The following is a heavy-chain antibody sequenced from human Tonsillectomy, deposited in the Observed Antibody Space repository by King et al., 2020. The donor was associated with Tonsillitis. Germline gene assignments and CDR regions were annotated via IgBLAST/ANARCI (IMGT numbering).Heavy chain of an antibody. D-gene: IGHD3-10*01. CDR3: ARLDHYYGTGSSPFGMDV. V-gene: IGHV5-10-1*03. CDR2: IDPSDSYT. CDR1: GYSFASQW. J-gene: IGHJ6*02. Sequence: VQLVESGAELKKPGESLRISCQGSGYSFASQWITRVRQMPGKGLEWMGRIDPSDSYTKYSPSFQGHVTISADESISTAYLQWSSLKASDTAIYYCARLDHYYGTGSSPFGMDVWGQGTPVTVSS.